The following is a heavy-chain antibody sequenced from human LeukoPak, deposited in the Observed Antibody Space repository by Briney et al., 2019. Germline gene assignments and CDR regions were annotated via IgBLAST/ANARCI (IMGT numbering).Heavy chain of an antibody. CDR3: ATRIAAARHYYYYGMDV. CDR2: IYYSGST. Sequence: SETLSPTCTVSGGSISSSSYYWGWIRQPPGKGLEWIGSIYYSGSTYYNPSLKSRVTISVDTSKNQFSLKLSSVTAADTAVYYCATRIAAARHYYYYGMDVWGQGTTVTVSS. D-gene: IGHD6-13*01. CDR1: GGSISSSSYY. V-gene: IGHV4-39*07. J-gene: IGHJ6*02.